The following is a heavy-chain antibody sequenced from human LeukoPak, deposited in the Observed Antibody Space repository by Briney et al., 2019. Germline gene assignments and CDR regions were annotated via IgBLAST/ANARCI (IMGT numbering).Heavy chain of an antibody. Sequence: PGGSLRLSCAASGFTFSSNSMNWVRQAPGKGLEWVSYIRSSGSSMFYADSVKGRFTISRDNAKNSLYLQMNSLRDEDTAVYYCATGWYRLDYWGQGTLVTVSS. CDR3: ATGWYRLDY. CDR2: IRSSGSSM. J-gene: IGHJ4*02. D-gene: IGHD6-19*01. CDR1: GFTFSSNS. V-gene: IGHV3-48*02.